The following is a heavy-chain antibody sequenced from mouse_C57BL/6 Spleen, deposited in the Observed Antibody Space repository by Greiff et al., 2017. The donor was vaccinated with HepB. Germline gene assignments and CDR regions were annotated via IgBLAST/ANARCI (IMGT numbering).Heavy chain of an antibody. Sequence: EVNLVESGGGLVKPGGSLKLSCAASGFTFSSYAMSWVRQTPEKRLEWVATISDGGSYTYYPDNVKGRFTISRDNAKNNLYLQMSHLKSEDTAMYYCAREGDYYGSSSDYFDYWGQGTTLTVSS. CDR3: AREGDYYGSSSDYFDY. CDR1: GFTFSSYA. J-gene: IGHJ2*01. CDR2: ISDGGSYT. D-gene: IGHD1-1*01. V-gene: IGHV5-4*01.